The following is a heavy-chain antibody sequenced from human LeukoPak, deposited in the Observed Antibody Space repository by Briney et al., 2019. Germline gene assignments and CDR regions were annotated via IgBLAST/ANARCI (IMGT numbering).Heavy chain of an antibody. D-gene: IGHD3-9*01. CDR3: ARDLAIIMLLGTSPMGWFDP. CDR1: GYTFTVYY. J-gene: IGHJ5*02. Sequence: ASVKVSCTASGYTFTVYYVHLVRQAPGQGLEWMGIINPSGGTTNYAQKFQGRLTMTRDTSTSTVYMELSRLRSEDTAVYYCARDLAIIMLLGTSPMGWFDPWGPGTLVTVSS. V-gene: IGHV1-46*01. CDR2: INPSGGTT.